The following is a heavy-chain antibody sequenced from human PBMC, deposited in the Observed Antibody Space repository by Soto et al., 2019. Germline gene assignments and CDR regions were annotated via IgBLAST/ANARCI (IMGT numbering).Heavy chain of an antibody. V-gene: IGHV1-69*13. D-gene: IGHD2-15*01. CDR2: IIPIFGTA. Sequence: GASVKVSFKASGGTFSSYAISWVRQAPGQGLEWMGGIIPIFGTANYAQKFQGRVTITADESTSTAYMELSSLRSEDTAVYYCASRVGYCSGGSCLGYYYYYGMDVWGQGTTVTVSS. CDR1: GGTFSSYA. J-gene: IGHJ6*02. CDR3: ASRVGYCSGGSCLGYYYYYGMDV.